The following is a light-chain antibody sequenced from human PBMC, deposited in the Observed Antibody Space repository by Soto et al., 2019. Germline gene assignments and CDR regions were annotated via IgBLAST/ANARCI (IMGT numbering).Light chain of an antibody. Sequence: EIVLTQSPGTLSLSPGERATLSCRASHSVSRTYLAWYQQKPGQAPRLLMYGASDRATGTPGRFSGSGARTDFTLTISGLEPEDSAVYYCQQFDDSVTFGQGTRLDIK. CDR1: HSVSRTY. CDR2: GAS. V-gene: IGKV3-20*01. J-gene: IGKJ5*01. CDR3: QQFDDSVT.